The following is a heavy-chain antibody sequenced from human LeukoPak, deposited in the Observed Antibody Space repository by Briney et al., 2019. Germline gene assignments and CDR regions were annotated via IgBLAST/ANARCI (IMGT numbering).Heavy chain of an antibody. D-gene: IGHD3-10*01. Sequence: SETLSLTCTVSGGSVTSSSYYWGWIRQSPGKGLEWIGSIFYGGSTHYNPSLKSRLTIATDTSKNQFSLKLSSVTAADTAVYYCARHDQQRGVEYWGQGTLVTVSS. J-gene: IGHJ4*02. V-gene: IGHV4-39*01. CDR3: ARHDQQRGVEY. CDR1: GGSVTSSSYY. CDR2: IFYGGST.